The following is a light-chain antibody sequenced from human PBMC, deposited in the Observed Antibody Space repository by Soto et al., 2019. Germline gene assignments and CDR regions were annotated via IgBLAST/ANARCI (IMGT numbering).Light chain of an antibody. CDR1: SSDVGGYNY. J-gene: IGLJ2*01. CDR2: DVS. Sequence: QSALTQPASVSGSPGQSSTISCTGTSSDVGGYNYVSWYQQHPGKAPKLMIYDVSNRPSGVSNRFSGSKSGNTASLTISGLQYEDGADYYCSSYTSSSTLEVFGGGTKLTVL. CDR3: SSYTSSSTLEV. V-gene: IGLV2-14*01.